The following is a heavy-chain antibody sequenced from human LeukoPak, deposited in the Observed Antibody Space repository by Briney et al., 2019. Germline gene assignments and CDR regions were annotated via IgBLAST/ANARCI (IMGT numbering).Heavy chain of an antibody. CDR2: IKYDGSEK. CDR3: SRSPDD. J-gene: IGHJ4*02. V-gene: IGHV3-7*01. CDR1: GFTFGNHW. Sequence: GGSLRLSCAASGFTFGNHWMDWVRRAPGKGLEWVANIKYDGSEKYYVDSVKGRFTISRDNAKKLVYLEMNSLRAEDTAVYYCSRSPDDWGQGTLVTVSS.